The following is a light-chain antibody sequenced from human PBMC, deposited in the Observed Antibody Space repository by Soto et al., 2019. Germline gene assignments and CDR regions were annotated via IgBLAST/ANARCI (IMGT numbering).Light chain of an antibody. J-gene: IGKJ5*01. V-gene: IGKV3-20*01. CDR2: GAS. CDR3: QHYGNSPLT. CDR1: QSVSSSQ. Sequence: EIVLTKSPGTLSLSPGEGATLSCRAGQSVSSSQLAWYQQKPGQAPRLLVYGASSRATGIPERFSGSVSETDFTLSISRLEPEDFAVYYGQHYGNSPLTFGQGTRLEIK.